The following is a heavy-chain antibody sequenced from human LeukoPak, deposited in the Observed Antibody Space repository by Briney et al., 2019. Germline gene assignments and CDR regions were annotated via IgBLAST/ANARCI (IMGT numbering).Heavy chain of an antibody. CDR3: AREVSLRQQLELLPLSF. Sequence: ASVMVSCKTAGYTFTSNYIHWLRQAPGQGLEWVGMINPSGGSTTYAQRFQGRVTMTRDTSTSTVYMELSSLRSVDTAVYYCAREVSLRQQLELLPLSFWGQGTLVTVSS. J-gene: IGHJ4*02. V-gene: IGHV1-46*01. CDR2: INPSGGST. D-gene: IGHD1-1*01. CDR1: GYTFTSNY.